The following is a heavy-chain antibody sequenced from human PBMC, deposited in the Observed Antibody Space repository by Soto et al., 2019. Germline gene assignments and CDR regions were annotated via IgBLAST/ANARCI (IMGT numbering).Heavy chain of an antibody. J-gene: IGHJ4*02. D-gene: IGHD3-16*01. CDR2: IYHSGST. V-gene: IGHV4-59*01. CDR3: ARGWGYYFDY. Sequence: SETLSLTCTVSGGSISSYYWSWIRQPPGKGLEWIGYIYHSGSTYYNPSLKSRVTISVDGSKNQFSLKLSSVTAADTAVYYCARGWGYYFDYWGQGTLVTVSS. CDR1: GGSISSYY.